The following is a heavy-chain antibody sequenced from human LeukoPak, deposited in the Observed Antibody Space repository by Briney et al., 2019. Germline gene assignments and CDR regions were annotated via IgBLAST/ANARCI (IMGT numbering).Heavy chain of an antibody. J-gene: IGHJ4*02. CDR2: IYSGGST. CDR3: AREPPGEAYFDY. V-gene: IGHV3-66*01. CDR1: GFTVSSNY. D-gene: IGHD3-10*01. Sequence: GSLRLSCAASGFTVSSNYMSWVRQAPGKGLEWVSVIYSGGSTYYADSVKGRFTISRDNSKNTLYLQMNSLRAEDTAVYYCAREPPGEAYFDYWGQGTLVTVSS.